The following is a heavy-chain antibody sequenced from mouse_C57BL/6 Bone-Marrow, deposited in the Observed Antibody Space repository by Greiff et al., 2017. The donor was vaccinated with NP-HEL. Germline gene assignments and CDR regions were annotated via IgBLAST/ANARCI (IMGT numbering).Heavy chain of an antibody. Sequence: VPLQQSGAELARPGASVTLSCKASGYTFTSHGMSWVTTRTGQGLEWIGGIYPRSGNTYYNEKFKGKATLTADQSSSTAYLELRSLTSEDSAVYFCAIKGINDYGSSSPALLAYWGQGTLATVSA. CDR1: GYTFTSHG. CDR3: AIKGINDYGSSSPALLAY. J-gene: IGHJ3*01. CDR2: IYPRSGNT. V-gene: IGHV1-81*01. D-gene: IGHD1-1*01.